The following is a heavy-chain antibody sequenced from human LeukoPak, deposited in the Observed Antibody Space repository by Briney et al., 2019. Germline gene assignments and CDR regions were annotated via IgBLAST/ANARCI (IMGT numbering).Heavy chain of an antibody. CDR3: ASYTLIDAFDI. D-gene: IGHD2-2*02. Sequence: SQTLSLTCAVSGGSISSGGYSWSWIRQPPGKGLEWIGYIYHSGSTYYNPSLKSRVTISVDRSKNQFSLKLSSVTAADTAVYYCASYTLIDAFDIWGQGTMVTVSS. CDR2: IYHSGST. V-gene: IGHV4-30-2*01. J-gene: IGHJ3*02. CDR1: GGSISSGGYS.